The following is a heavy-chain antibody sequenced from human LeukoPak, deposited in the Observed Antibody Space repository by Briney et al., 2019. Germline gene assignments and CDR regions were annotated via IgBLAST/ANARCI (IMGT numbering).Heavy chain of an antibody. CDR1: GYTFTSYE. D-gene: IGHD5-12*01. J-gene: IGHJ4*02. Sequence: ASVNVSCQASGYTFTSYEINWVRQATGRGLEWMGWMNSNSGNTGYAHKFQGRVTMRRNTSISTAYMELSSMRSEGTAVYYCGRGGFAGLATNNYWGQGTLVTVSS. CDR3: GRGGFAGLATNNY. CDR2: MNSNSGNT. V-gene: IGHV1-8*01.